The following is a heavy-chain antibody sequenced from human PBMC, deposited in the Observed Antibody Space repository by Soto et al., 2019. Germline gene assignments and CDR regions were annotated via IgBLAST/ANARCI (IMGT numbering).Heavy chain of an antibody. Sequence: QVQLQQWGAGLLKPSETLSLTCAVYGGSFSGYYWSWIRQPPGKGLEWIGEINHSGSTNYNPSLKSRVTISVDTSKNQFSLKLSSVTAADTAVYYCARRVDYAFYYWGQRTLVTVSS. J-gene: IGHJ4*02. CDR1: GGSFSGYY. CDR2: INHSGST. CDR3: ARRVDYAFYY. D-gene: IGHD2-2*01. V-gene: IGHV4-34*01.